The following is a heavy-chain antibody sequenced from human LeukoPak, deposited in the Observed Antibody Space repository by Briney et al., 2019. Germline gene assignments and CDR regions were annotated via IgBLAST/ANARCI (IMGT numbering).Heavy chain of an antibody. CDR2: ITSSGGST. V-gene: IGHV3-64*02. CDR3: TRGPGYGYVWGSYRADY. J-gene: IGHJ4*02. CDR1: GFIFYSYA. Sequence: GGSLRLSCAASGFIFYSYAMHWVRQAPGRGLEYVSAITSSGGSTFYADSVKGRFTISRDNSKNTLYLQMGSLRADDMAVYYCTRGPGYGYVWGSYRADYWGQGTLVTVSS. D-gene: IGHD3-16*02.